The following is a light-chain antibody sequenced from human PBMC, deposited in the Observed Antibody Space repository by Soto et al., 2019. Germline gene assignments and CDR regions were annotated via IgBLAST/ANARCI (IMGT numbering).Light chain of an antibody. CDR1: SSDVGGYIY. CDR2: DVT. CDR3: SSYTTSSYYV. V-gene: IGLV2-14*01. J-gene: IGLJ1*01. Sequence: QSALTQPASVSGSPGQSITISCTGTSSDVGGYIYASWYQQHPGKAPKLMIYDVTSRPSGVSYRFSGSRSGNTASLTISGLQAEDEADYYCSSYTTSSYYVFGNGTKVTVL.